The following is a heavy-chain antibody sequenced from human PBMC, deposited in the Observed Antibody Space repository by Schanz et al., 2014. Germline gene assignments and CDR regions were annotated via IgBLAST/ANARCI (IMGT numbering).Heavy chain of an antibody. Sequence: VQLVESGGGLVKPGGSLRLSCAASGFNFSNYDIHWVRQAPGKGLEWVAVIRYDGRNKNFVESVKGRFTISRDNSNNTVYLQMNTLRAEDTAVYYCAREDCSATSCYFRYWGQGTLVTVSS. CDR3: AREDCSATSCYFRY. V-gene: IGHV3-33*08. D-gene: IGHD2-21*01. CDR1: GFNFSNYD. CDR2: IRYDGRNK. J-gene: IGHJ4*02.